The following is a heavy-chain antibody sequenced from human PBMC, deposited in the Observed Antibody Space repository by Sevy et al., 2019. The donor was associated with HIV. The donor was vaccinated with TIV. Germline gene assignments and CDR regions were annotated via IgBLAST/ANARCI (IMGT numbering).Heavy chain of an antibody. Sequence: GGSLRLSCAASGFTFSSYWMSWVRQAPGKGLEWVANIKQDGSEKYYVDYVKGRFTISRDNAKNSLYLQMNSLRAEDTAVYYCAREVKSIAAAGTSVWFDPWGQGTLVTVSS. CDR2: IKQDGSEK. V-gene: IGHV3-7*01. D-gene: IGHD6-13*01. CDR1: GFTFSSYW. CDR3: AREVKSIAAAGTSVWFDP. J-gene: IGHJ5*02.